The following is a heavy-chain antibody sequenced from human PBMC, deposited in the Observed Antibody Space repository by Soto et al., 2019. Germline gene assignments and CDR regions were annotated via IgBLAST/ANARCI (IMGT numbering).Heavy chain of an antibody. CDR2: INHSGST. CDR1: GGSLSGYY. J-gene: IGHJ6*02. V-gene: IGHV4-34*01. CDR3: ARGLDYYDSSGYYGYYYYYYGMDV. D-gene: IGHD3-22*01. Sequence: SETLSLTCAVYGGSLSGYYWSWIRQPPGKGLEWIGEINHSGSTNYNPSLKSRVTISVDTSKNQFSLKLSSVTAADTAVYYCARGLDYYDSSGYYGYYYYYYGMDVWGQGTTVTVSS.